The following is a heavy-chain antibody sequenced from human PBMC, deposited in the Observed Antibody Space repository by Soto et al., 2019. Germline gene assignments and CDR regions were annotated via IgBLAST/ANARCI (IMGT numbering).Heavy chain of an antibody. D-gene: IGHD6-13*01. Sequence: QVQLQESGPGLVKPSQTLSLTCTVSGGSISSGGYYWSWIRQHPGKGLEWIGYIYYSGSTYYNPSLKSRVTISVDPSKNQFSLKLSSVTAADTAVYYCASRRSSWYLYDYGMDVWGQGTTVTVSS. CDR2: IYYSGST. V-gene: IGHV4-31*03. CDR3: ASRRSSWYLYDYGMDV. J-gene: IGHJ6*02. CDR1: GGSISSGGYY.